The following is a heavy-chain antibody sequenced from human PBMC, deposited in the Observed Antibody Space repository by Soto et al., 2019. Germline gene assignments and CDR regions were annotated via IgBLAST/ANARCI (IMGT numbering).Heavy chain of an antibody. CDR2: ISWNSGSI. Sequence: EVQLVESGGGLVQPGRSLRLSCAASGFTFDDYAMRWVRQAPGKGLEWVSGISWNSGSIGYADSVKGRFTISRDNAKNSLYLQMNSLRAEDTALYYCAKSHYYGSGSYYFDYWGQGTLVTVSS. J-gene: IGHJ4*02. CDR3: AKSHYYGSGSYYFDY. V-gene: IGHV3-9*01. CDR1: GFTFDDYA. D-gene: IGHD3-10*01.